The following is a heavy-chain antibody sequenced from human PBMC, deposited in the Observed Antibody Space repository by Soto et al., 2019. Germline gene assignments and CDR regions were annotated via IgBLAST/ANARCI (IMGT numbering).Heavy chain of an antibody. CDR2: MSYDGSNK. Sequence: GGSLRLSCAASGFTFSSYAVHWVRQAPGKGLEWVAVMSYDGSNKYYADSVKGRFTISSDNSKNTLYLQMNSLGTEDTAVYYCARGYCSRPRCYNCDCWGQANLVTVSS. D-gene: IGHD2-2*01. CDR3: ARGYCSRPRCYNCDC. V-gene: IGHV3-30-3*01. CDR1: GFTFSSYA. J-gene: IGHJ4*02.